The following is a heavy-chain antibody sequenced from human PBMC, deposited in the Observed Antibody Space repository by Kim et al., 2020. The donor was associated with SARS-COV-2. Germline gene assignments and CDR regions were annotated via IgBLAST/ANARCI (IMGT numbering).Heavy chain of an antibody. CDR3: ARIPHNSGDDSD. V-gene: IGHV1-2*02. D-gene: IGHD5-12*01. J-gene: IGHJ4*02. Sequence: NYAQNFQDRVTMTRDTSISTAYMELTRLRSDDTAVYYCARIPHNSGDDSDWGQGTLVTVSS.